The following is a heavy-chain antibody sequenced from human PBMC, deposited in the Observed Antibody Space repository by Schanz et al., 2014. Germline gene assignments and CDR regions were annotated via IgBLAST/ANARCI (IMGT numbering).Heavy chain of an antibody. D-gene: IGHD4-4*01. CDR3: ARRDNYLSAFDI. CDR1: GGSISDYY. J-gene: IGHJ3*02. Sequence: QVQLQESGPGLVKPSETLSLTCTFSGGSISDYYWSWIRQPPGKELEWIGYMHYSGSTNYNPSLKSRFPISLDPSKNQFSLNLSSVTAADTAVYYCARRDNYLSAFDIWGQGTMVTVSS. CDR2: MHYSGST. V-gene: IGHV4-59*08.